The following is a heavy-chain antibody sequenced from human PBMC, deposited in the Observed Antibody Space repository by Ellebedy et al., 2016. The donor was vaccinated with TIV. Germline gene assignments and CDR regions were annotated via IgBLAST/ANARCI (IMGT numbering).Heavy chain of an antibody. CDR3: ARASAGLDY. J-gene: IGHJ4*02. Sequence: GESLKISCAASGFTFSSHDMHWVRQGTGKGLEWVSAIGSAGDTSYSGYVKGRFTISRENGKNSVYLQMNSLRAEDTAVYYCARASAGLDYWGQGTLVTVSS. V-gene: IGHV3-13*01. CDR2: IGSAGDT. D-gene: IGHD6-13*01. CDR1: GFTFSSHD.